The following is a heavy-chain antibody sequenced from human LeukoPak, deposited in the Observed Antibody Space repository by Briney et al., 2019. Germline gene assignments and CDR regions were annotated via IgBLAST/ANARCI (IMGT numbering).Heavy chain of an antibody. CDR1: GFTFSSHA. D-gene: IGHD5-18*01. CDR2: ISGSGEST. V-gene: IGHV3-23*01. J-gene: IGHJ4*02. CDR3: AKRGYSYGPDYLDS. Sequence: GGSLRLSCAASGFTFSSHAMSWVRQAPGKGLEWVSAISGSGESTFYTDSVKGRFVISSDKAKNTVYLQMSNLRAEDTAVYYCAKRGYSYGPDYLDSWGQGTLVTASS.